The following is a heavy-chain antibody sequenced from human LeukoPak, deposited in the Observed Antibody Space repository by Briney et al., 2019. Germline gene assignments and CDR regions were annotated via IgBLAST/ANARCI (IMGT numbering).Heavy chain of an antibody. CDR1: GFTFIYT. V-gene: IGHV3-30*04. CDR2: TSHYGGYI. CDR3: ARERASCYFDY. J-gene: IGHJ4*02. Sequence: GGSLRLSCAACGFTFIYTMHWVRQAPGKGLEWVAVTSHYGGYINYADSVRGRFTISRDNSKTTLYLQMNSLRYEDTAVYYCARERASCYFDYWGQGTLVTVSS. D-gene: IGHD1-1*01.